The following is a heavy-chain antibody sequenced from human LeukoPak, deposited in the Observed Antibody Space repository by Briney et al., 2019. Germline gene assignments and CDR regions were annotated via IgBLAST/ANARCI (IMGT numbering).Heavy chain of an antibody. CDR2: IIPIFGTA. D-gene: IGHD2-8*01. V-gene: IGHV1-69*05. CDR1: GGTFSSYA. Sequence: SVKVSCKASGGTFSSYAFSWVRQAPGQGLEWMGGIIPIFGTANYAQKFQGRVTITTDESTSTAYMELSSLRSEDTAVYYCARGVMSFDYYYYYIDVWGKGTTVTVSS. CDR3: ARGVMSFDYYYYYIDV. J-gene: IGHJ6*03.